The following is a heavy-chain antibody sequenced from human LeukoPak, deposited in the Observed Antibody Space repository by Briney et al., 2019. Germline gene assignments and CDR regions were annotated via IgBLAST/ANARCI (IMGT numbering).Heavy chain of an antibody. V-gene: IGHV4-39*01. J-gene: IGHJ4*02. D-gene: IGHD1-26*01. CDR2: IYHRGST. CDR3: ARRGWDILFDF. Sequence: SETLSLTCTVSGDSISSNSYYWGWLRQTPGRGLEWIGSIYHRGSTYYNPSLKSRVTISVDTSKNQFSLKMRSVTAADTAVYYCARRGWDILFDFWGQGTLVTASS. CDR1: GDSISSNSYY.